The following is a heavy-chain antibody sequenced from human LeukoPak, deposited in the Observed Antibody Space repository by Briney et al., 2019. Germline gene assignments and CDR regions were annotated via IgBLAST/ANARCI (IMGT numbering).Heavy chain of an antibody. J-gene: IGHJ5*02. CDR1: RFTFTNYA. Sequence: PGGSLRLSCAASRFTFTNYAMSWVRQAPGKGLEWVSGINGGGGGTYYADSVKGRFTISRDNSKNTVYLQMNSLRAEDTAVYYCAKGGSGYSSVWLDLWGQGTLVTVSS. CDR3: AKGGSGYSSVWLDL. CDR2: INGGGGGT. V-gene: IGHV3-23*01. D-gene: IGHD6-19*01.